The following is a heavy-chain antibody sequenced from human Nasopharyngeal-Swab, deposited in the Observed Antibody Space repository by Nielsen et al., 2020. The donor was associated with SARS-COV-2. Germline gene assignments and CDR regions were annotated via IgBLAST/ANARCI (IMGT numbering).Heavy chain of an antibody. CDR1: GFTFSSYA. CDR3: VRLYDFWSGEPS. J-gene: IGHJ5*02. Sequence: GESLKISCSAYGFTFSSYAMHWVRQAPGKGLEYVSAISSNGGSTYYADSVKGRFTISRDNSKNTLYLQMSSLRAEDTAVYYCVRLYDFWSGEPSWGQGTLVTVSS. CDR2: ISSNGGST. V-gene: IGHV3-64D*08. D-gene: IGHD3-3*01.